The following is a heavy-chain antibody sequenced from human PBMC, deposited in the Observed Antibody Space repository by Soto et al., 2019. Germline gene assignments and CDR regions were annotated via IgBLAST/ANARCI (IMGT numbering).Heavy chain of an antibody. CDR1: GFPFNTYS. CDR3: TRDRSHYDILTAYDY. D-gene: IGHD3-9*01. V-gene: IGHV3-21*01. CDR2: IGSSSNYI. Sequence: GGSLRLSCAASGFPFNTYSMNWVRQAPEKGLEWVSSIGSSSNYIYYADSVKGRFTISRDNAKNSLDLQMSSLRAEDTAVYYCTRDRSHYDILTAYDYWGQGTLVTVSS. J-gene: IGHJ4*02.